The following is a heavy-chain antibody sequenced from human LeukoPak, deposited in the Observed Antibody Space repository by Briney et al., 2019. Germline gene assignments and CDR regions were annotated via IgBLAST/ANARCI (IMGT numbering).Heavy chain of an antibody. V-gene: IGHV3-33*08. D-gene: IGHD2-15*01. CDR3: ARAVGYCSGGSCYPQYFQH. J-gene: IGHJ1*01. Sequence: PGGSLRLSCAASGFTFSSYGMHWVRQAPGKGLEWVAVIWYDGSNKYYADSVKGRFTISRDNSKNTLYLQMNSLRAEDTAVYYCARAVGYCSGGSCYPQYFQHWGQGTLVTVSS. CDR2: IWYDGSNK. CDR1: GFTFSSYG.